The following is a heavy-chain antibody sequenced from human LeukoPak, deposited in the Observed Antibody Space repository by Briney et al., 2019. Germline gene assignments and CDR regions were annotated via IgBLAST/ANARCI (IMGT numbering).Heavy chain of an antibody. J-gene: IGHJ4*02. Sequence: GESLEISLKGSGYSFTSYWISWVRQMPRKGPEGMGRIDPSGSYTNYSPSFQGHVTISADKSISTAYLKWSSLKASDTAMYYCAILLWFGEFSGRKTFDYWGQGTLVTVSS. CDR1: GYSFTSYW. D-gene: IGHD3-10*01. CDR3: AILLWFGEFSGRKTFDY. V-gene: IGHV5-10-1*01. CDR2: IDPSGSYT.